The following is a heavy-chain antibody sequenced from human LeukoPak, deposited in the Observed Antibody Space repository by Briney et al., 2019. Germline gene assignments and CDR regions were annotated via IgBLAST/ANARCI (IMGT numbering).Heavy chain of an antibody. CDR3: ARGSVGDTDFDY. Sequence: ASETLSLTCTVSGGSISSGSYYWSWIRQPAGKGLEWIGRIYISGNTNYNPSLKSRVTTSVDTSKNQFSLKLSSVTAADTAVYYCARGSVGDTDFDYWGQGTLVTVSS. D-gene: IGHD1-26*01. V-gene: IGHV4-61*02. CDR1: GGSISSGSYY. J-gene: IGHJ4*02. CDR2: IYISGNT.